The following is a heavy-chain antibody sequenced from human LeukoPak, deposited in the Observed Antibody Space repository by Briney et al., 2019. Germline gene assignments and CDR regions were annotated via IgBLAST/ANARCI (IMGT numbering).Heavy chain of an antibody. Sequence: GGSLRLSCAASGFTFSSYGMHWVRQAPGKGLEWVAVIWYDGSNKYYADSVKGRFTISRDNSKNTLYLQMNSLRAEDTAVYYCVRSSPDGGIQLWFRLDYWGQGTLVTVSS. J-gene: IGHJ4*02. D-gene: IGHD5-18*01. CDR2: IWYDGSNK. V-gene: IGHV3-33*01. CDR3: VRSSPDGGIQLWFRLDY. CDR1: GFTFSSYG.